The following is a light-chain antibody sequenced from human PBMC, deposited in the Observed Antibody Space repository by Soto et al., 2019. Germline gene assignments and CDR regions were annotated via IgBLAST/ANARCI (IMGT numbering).Light chain of an antibody. J-gene: IGKJ4*01. V-gene: IGKV3-15*01. CDR1: QSVSSSY. CDR2: GAS. CDR3: QQYDNWPSLT. Sequence: EIVLTQSPGTLSLSRGERATLSCRAIQSVSSSYLAWYQQKPGQAPRLLIYGASTRATGIPATFSGSGSGTEFTLTISSLQSEDFAIYYCQQYDNWPSLTFGGGTKVDNK.